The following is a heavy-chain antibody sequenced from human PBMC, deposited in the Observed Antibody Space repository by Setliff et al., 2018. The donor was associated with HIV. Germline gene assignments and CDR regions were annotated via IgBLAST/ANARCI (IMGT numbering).Heavy chain of an antibody. CDR3: ARDLYTSGWPNWFDP. CDR2: VNTNNDKT. CDR1: GYTFTNFG. V-gene: IGHV1-18*01. D-gene: IGHD6-19*01. J-gene: IGHJ5*02. Sequence: ASVKVSCKASGYTFTNFGITWVRQVPGQGLEWMGWVNTNNDKTNYAQKFQGRVTMTTDRSTKTAYLDLGSLRPDDTAVYYCARDLYTSGWPNWFDPWGPGTLVTGS.